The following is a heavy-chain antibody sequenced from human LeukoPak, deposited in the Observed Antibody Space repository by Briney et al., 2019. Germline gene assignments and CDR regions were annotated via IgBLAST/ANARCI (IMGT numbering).Heavy chain of an antibody. CDR3: ARRPGESNAFDI. Sequence: ASVTVSCKTSGYIFTTYAIHWVRQAPGRGLEWMGLINAGNGNTKYSQKFQGSVTITRDTSASTAYMELSSLRSEDTAVYYCARRPGESNAFDIWGQGTMVTVSS. V-gene: IGHV1-3*01. CDR1: GYIFTTYA. CDR2: INAGNGNT. D-gene: IGHD4-17*01. J-gene: IGHJ3*02.